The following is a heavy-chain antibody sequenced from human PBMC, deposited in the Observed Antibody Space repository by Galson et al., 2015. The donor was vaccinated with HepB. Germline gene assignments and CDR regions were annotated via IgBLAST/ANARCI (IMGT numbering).Heavy chain of an antibody. J-gene: IGHJ4*02. D-gene: IGHD4-23*01. CDR3: ARGGLATVVTGDSGFDY. V-gene: IGHV4-59*01. CDR1: GGSISSYY. Sequence: SETLSLTCTVSGGSISSYYWSWIRQPPGKGLEWIGYIYYSGSTNYNPSLKSRVTISVDTSKNQFSLKLSSVTAADTAVYYCARGGLATVVTGDSGFDYWGQGTLVTVSS. CDR2: IYYSGST.